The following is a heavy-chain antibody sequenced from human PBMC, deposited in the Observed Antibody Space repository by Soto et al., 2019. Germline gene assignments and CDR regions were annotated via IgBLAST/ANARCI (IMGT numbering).Heavy chain of an antibody. V-gene: IGHV4-59*08. CDR2: IYYSGST. D-gene: IGHD3-10*01. CDR1: GGSISSYY. J-gene: IGHJ5*02. CDR3: ARTLYYGSGSYMLGWFDP. Sequence: SETLSLTCTVSGGSISSYYWSWIRQPPGKGLEWIGYIYYSGSTNYNPSLKSRVTISVDTSKNQFSLKLGSVTAADTAVYYCARTLYYGSGSYMLGWFDPWGQGTLVTVSS.